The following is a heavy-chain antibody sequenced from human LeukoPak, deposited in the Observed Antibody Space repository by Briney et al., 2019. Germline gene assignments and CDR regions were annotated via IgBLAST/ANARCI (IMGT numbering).Heavy chain of an antibody. CDR3: VRRLFGEPRVDY. CDR1: GGSISSSRFY. V-gene: IGHV4-39*01. CDR2: VSYSGST. J-gene: IGHJ4*02. Sequence: SETQSLTCTVSGGSISSSRFYWGWIRQPPGKGLEWIGSVSYSGSTSYNPSLKSRVTISVDTSKDQFSLKLSSVTAADTAVYYCVRRLFGEPRVDYWGQGTLVTVSA. D-gene: IGHD3-10*01.